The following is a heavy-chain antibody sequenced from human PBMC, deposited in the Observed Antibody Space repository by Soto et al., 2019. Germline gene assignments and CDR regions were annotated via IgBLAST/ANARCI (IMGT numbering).Heavy chain of an antibody. J-gene: IGHJ6*02. CDR1: GGSISSGGYY. Sequence: QVQLQESGPGLVKPSQTLSLTCTVSGGSISSGGYYWSWIRQHPVKGLEWIGYIYYSGSTYYNPSLKSRVTISVDTSKNQFPLKLSSVTAADTAVYYCATGSIWGAPMDVWGQGTTVTVSS. CDR2: IYYSGST. V-gene: IGHV4-31*03. D-gene: IGHD3-16*01. CDR3: ATGSIWGAPMDV.